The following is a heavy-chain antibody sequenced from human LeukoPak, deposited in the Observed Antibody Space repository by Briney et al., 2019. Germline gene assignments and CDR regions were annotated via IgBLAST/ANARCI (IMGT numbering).Heavy chain of an antibody. CDR1: GGSIGTYY. V-gene: IGHV4-59*08. Sequence: SETLSLTCTVSGGSIGTYYWSWIRQPPGKGLEWIGYNYYSGNTNYNPSLKSRVTISVDTSKNQFSLKLSSVTAADTAVYYCARPYSSGWYGVSLGYWGQGTLVTVSS. CDR3: ARPYSSGWYGVSLGY. J-gene: IGHJ4*02. D-gene: IGHD6-19*01. CDR2: NYYSGNT.